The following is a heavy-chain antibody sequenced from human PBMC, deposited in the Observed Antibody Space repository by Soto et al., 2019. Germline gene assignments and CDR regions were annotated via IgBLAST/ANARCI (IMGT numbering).Heavy chain of an antibody. V-gene: IGHV5-51*01. D-gene: IGHD2-15*01. CDR3: ARLRIVVVVAATVPDAFDI. CDR1: GYSFTRYW. CDR2: IYPGDSDT. Sequence: GESLNISCKGSGYSFTRYWIGWVRQMPGKGLEWMGIIYPGDSDTRYSPSFQGQVTISADKSISTAYLQWSSLKASDTAMYYCARLRIVVVVAATVPDAFDIWGQGTMVTVSS. J-gene: IGHJ3*02.